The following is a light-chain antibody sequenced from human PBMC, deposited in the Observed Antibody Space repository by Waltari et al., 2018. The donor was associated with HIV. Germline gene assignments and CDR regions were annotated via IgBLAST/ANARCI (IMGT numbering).Light chain of an antibody. CDR2: EVT. Sequence: QSALTQPPSASGSPGQSVTISCTGTSNDVGAYDYVSWYQQHPGRAPKLLIYEVTKRPSGVPDRFSGSKSGNTASLTVSGLQAEDDGHYFCTSYVGNFGVLFGGGTKLAVL. V-gene: IGLV2-8*01. CDR1: SNDVGAYDY. J-gene: IGLJ2*01. CDR3: TSYVGNFGVL.